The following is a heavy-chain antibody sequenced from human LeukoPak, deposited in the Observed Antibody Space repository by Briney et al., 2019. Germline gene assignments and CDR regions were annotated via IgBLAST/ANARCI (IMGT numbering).Heavy chain of an antibody. J-gene: IGHJ3*02. CDR2: IYYSGST. CDR3: ARDGLDPTVGGADAFDI. V-gene: IGHV4-38-2*02. Sequence: PSETLSLTCTVSGYSISSGSYWGWIRQPPGKGLEWIGSIYYSGSTYYNPSLKSRVTISVDTSKNQFSLKLSSVTAADTAVYYCARDGLDPTVGGADAFDIWGQGTMVTVSS. D-gene: IGHD1-26*01. CDR1: GYSISSGSY.